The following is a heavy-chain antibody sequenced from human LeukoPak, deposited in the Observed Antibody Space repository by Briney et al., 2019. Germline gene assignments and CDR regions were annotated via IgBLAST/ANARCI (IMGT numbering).Heavy chain of an antibody. Sequence: PGGSLRLSCAASGFTFSSYGMHWVRQAPGKGLEWVAVIWYDGSNKYYADSEKGRFTISRDNSKNTLYLQMNSLRAEDTAVYYCARGLSSGWYGPMGDYWGQGTLVSVSS. J-gene: IGHJ4*02. CDR3: ARGLSSGWYGPMGDY. CDR2: IWYDGSNK. V-gene: IGHV3-33*01. D-gene: IGHD6-19*01. CDR1: GFTFSSYG.